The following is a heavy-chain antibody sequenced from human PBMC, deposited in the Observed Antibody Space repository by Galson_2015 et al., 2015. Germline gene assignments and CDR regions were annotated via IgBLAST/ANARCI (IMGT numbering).Heavy chain of an antibody. CDR2: ISGSGGST. D-gene: IGHD1-26*01. J-gene: IGHJ6*04. Sequence: SLRLSCAASEFTFSSYAMSWVRQAPGKGLEWVSAISGSGGSTYYADSVKGRFTISRDNSKNTLYLQMNSLRAEDTAIYYCAKDLWSVVGGMDVWGKGTTVTVSS. CDR1: EFTFSSYA. CDR3: AKDLWSVVGGMDV. V-gene: IGHV3-23*01.